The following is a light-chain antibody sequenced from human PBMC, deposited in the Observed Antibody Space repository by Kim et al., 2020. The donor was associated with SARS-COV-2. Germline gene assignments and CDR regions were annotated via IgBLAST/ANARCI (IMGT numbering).Light chain of an antibody. CDR3: CSHGDINNYWV. J-gene: IGLJ3*02. CDR1: SRDIGYFNF. CDR2: EVN. Sequence: QSALTQPPSASGSPGQSVTISCTGTSRDIGYFNFVSWYQHHPGRDPKVVIYEVNKRPSGVPDRFSGSKSGNTASLTVFDLQAEDEADYYCCSHGDINNYWVFGGGTQLTVL. V-gene: IGLV2-8*01.